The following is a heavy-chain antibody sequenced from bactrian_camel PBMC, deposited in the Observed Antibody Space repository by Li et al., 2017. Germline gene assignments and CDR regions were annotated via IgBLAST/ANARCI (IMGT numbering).Heavy chain of an antibody. Sequence: VQLVEYGGGSVQPGGSLRLSCVASGLPREYDWWLMTWFRQAPGKEREGVAVIWSGSGSTGYADSVKGRFTISQDKTKHTLYLEMTALKPEDTAMYYCAAGVAGGRWCGHYAEWFGYWGQGTQVTVS. CDR1: GLPREYDW. V-gene: IGHV3S1*01. J-gene: IGHJ6*01. CDR3: AAGVAGGRWCGHYAEWFGY. CDR2: IWSGSGST. D-gene: IGHD5*01.